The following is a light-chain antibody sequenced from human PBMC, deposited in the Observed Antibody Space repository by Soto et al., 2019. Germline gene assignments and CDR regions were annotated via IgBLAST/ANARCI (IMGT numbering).Light chain of an antibody. CDR1: QTISSR. CDR2: KAS. CDR3: QHYNSYSAA. Sequence: DIQMTQSPSTLSGSVGDRVTITCRASQTISSRLAWYQQKPGKAPKLLIYKASTLKSGVPSRFSGSGSGTEFTLTISSMQPDDFANYYCQHYNSYSAAFGQGTKVDIK. J-gene: IGKJ1*01. V-gene: IGKV1-5*03.